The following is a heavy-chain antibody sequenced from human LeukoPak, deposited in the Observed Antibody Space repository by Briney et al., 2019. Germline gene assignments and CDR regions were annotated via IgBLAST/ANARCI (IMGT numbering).Heavy chain of an antibody. CDR3: AKDLGIGGSGF. Sequence: HPGGSLRLSCAASGFTFSSYAMHWVRQAPGKGLEWVALISYDGSNKYYADSVKGRFTISRDNSKNTLYLQMNILRGEDTATYYCAKDLGIGGSGFWGQGTLVTVSS. CDR2: ISYDGSNK. V-gene: IGHV3-30*04. CDR1: GFTFSSYA. J-gene: IGHJ4*02. D-gene: IGHD3-22*01.